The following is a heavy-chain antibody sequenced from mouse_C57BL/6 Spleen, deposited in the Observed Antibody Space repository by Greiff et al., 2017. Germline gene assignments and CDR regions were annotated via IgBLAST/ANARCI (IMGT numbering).Heavy chain of an antibody. Sequence: QVTLKESGPGILQPSQTLSLTCSFSGFSLSTFGMGVGWIRQPSGKGLEWLAHIWWDDDKDYNPALKSRLTISKDTSKNQVFLKIANVDTADTATYYCARMTYGSSRGYFDVWGTGTTVTVSS. CDR3: ARMTYGSSRGYFDV. CDR2: IWWDDDK. J-gene: IGHJ1*03. D-gene: IGHD1-1*01. V-gene: IGHV8-8*01. CDR1: GFSLSTFGMG.